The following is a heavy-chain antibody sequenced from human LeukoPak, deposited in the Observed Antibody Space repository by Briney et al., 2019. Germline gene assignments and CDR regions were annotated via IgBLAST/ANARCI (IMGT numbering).Heavy chain of an antibody. CDR2: ISGSGGST. V-gene: IGHV3-23*01. D-gene: IGHD6-19*01. CDR1: GYTFSSYA. J-gene: IGHJ4*02. CDR3: AKDRGTVADYLDY. Sequence: TGGSLRLSCAASGYTFSSYAMSWVRQAPGKGLEWVSAISGSGGSTYYADSVKGRFTISRDNSKNTLYLQMNSLRDEDTAVYYCAKDRGTVADYLDYWGQGTLVTVSS.